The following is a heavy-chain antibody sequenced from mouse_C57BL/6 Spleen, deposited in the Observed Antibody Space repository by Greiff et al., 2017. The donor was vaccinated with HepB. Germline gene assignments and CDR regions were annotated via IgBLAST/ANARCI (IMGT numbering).Heavy chain of an antibody. CDR1: GFTFTDYY. Sequence: DVKLVESGGGLVQPGGSLSLSCAASGFTFTDYYMSWVRQPPGKALEWLGFIRNKANGYTTEYSASVKGRFTISRDNSQSILYLQMNALRAEDSATYYCASQYDYEGYFDYWGQGTTLTVSS. D-gene: IGHD2-4*01. V-gene: IGHV7-3*01. J-gene: IGHJ2*01. CDR2: IRNKANGYTT. CDR3: ASQYDYEGYFDY.